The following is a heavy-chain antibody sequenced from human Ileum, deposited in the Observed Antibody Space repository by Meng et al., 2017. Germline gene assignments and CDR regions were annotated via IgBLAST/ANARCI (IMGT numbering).Heavy chain of an antibody. J-gene: IGHJ4*02. D-gene: IGHD7-27*01. CDR3: ARRTGEVDLLDY. V-gene: IGHV4-39*01. Sequence: QLQLQESGPGPLKPSETLSLMCTVSGGSNSSSSHCCDWIRQPPGKGLEWIGSICYSGNTYYNPSLKSRVSMSVDTSKKQISLKLNSVTAADTAVYYCARRTGEVDLLDYWGQGTLVTVSS. CDR2: ICYSGNT. CDR1: GGSNSSSSHC.